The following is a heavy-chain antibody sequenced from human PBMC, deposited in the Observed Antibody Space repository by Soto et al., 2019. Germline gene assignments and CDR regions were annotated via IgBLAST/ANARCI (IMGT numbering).Heavy chain of an antibody. CDR3: AREILNIVATGHDAFDI. J-gene: IGHJ3*02. V-gene: IGHV3-21*01. Sequence: GGSLRLSCAASGFTFSSYSMNWVRQAPGKGLEWVSSISSSSSYIYYADSVKGRFTISRDNAKNSLYLQMNSLRAEDTAVYYCAREILNIVATGHDAFDIWGQGTMVTVSS. CDR2: ISSSSSYI. D-gene: IGHD5-12*01. CDR1: GFTFSSYS.